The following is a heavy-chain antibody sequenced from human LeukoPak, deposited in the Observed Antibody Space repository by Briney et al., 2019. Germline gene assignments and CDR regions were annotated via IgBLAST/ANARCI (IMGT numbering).Heavy chain of an antibody. CDR2: IKSKTDGGTT. V-gene: IGHV3-15*01. J-gene: IGHJ6*03. Sequence: GGSLRLSCAASGFTFSKAWMSWVRQARGKGLEWVGRIKSKTDGGTTDYAAPAKGRFTISRDDSKNTLYLQMNSLKTEDTAVYYCTTGTNEGYYYYYMDVWGKATTVTVSS. D-gene: IGHD1-14*01. CDR1: GFTFSKAW. CDR3: TTGTNEGYYYYYMDV.